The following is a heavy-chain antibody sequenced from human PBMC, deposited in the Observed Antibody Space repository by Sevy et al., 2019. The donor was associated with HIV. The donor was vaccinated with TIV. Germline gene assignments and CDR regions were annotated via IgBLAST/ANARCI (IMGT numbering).Heavy chain of an antibody. CDR3: ARNPPYCSSTSCHFDY. J-gene: IGHJ4*02. Sequence: KQSQTLSLTCAISGDSVSSNSAAWNWIRQSPSRGLEWLGRTYYRSKWYNDYAVSVKSRITINPDTSKNQFSLQLNSVTPEDTAVYYCARNPPYCSSTSCHFDYWGQGTLDTVSS. CDR1: GDSVSSNSAA. D-gene: IGHD2-2*01. CDR2: TYYRSKWYN. V-gene: IGHV6-1*01.